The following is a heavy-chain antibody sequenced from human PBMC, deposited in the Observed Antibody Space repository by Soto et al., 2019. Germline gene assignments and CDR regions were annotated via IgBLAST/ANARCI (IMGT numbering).Heavy chain of an antibody. V-gene: IGHV5-51*01. CDR1: GYNFTSYW. D-gene: IGHD3-10*01. J-gene: IGHJ5*02. CDR2: IYPGDSDT. Sequence: PGESLKISCKGSGYNFTSYWIGSVRQMPGKGLEWMGIIYPGDSDTRYSPSFQGQVTISADKSISTAHLQWRSLKASDTAMYYCARQPADVDYYGSSWFDPWGQGTLVTVSS. CDR3: ARQPADVDYYGSSWFDP.